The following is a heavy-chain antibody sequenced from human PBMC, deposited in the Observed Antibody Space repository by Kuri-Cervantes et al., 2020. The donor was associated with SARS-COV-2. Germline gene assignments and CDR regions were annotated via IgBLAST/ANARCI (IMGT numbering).Heavy chain of an antibody. D-gene: IGHD2-2*01. Sequence: GESLKISCAASGLTFTRYWMNWVRQAPGKGLEWVSYISSSSSTIYYADSVKGRFTISRDNAKNSLYLQMNSLRAEDTAVYYCAREIEGFIGYCSSTSCPIDYWGQGTLVTVSS. CDR2: ISSSSSTI. J-gene: IGHJ4*02. CDR1: GLTFTRYW. CDR3: AREIEGFIGYCSSTSCPIDY. V-gene: IGHV3-48*01.